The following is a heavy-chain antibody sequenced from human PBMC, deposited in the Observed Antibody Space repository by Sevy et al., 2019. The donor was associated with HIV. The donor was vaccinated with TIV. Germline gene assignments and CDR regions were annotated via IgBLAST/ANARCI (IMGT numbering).Heavy chain of an antibody. J-gene: IGHJ3*02. CDR2: INPNSGGT. CDR1: GYTFTGYY. V-gene: IGHV1-2*02. CDR3: ARDLWYRVGANPRSTDAFDI. Sequence: ASVKVSCKASGYTFTGYYMHWVRQAPGQGLEWMGWINPNSGGTNYAQKFQGRVTMTRDTSISTAYMELSRLRSDDTAVYYCARDLWYRVGANPRSTDAFDIWGQGTMVTVSS. D-gene: IGHD1-26*01.